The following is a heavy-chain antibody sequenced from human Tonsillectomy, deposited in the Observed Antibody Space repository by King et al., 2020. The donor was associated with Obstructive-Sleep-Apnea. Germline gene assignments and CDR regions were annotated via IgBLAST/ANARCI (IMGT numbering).Heavy chain of an antibody. CDR2: IYYSGST. Sequence: QLQESGPGLVKPSETLSLTCTVSGGSISSYYWSWIRQPPGKGLEWIGYIYYSGSTNYNPSLKSRVTISVDTSKNQFSLKLSSVTAADTDVYYCARSPLVVVGHDYGMDVWGKGTTVTVSS. CDR1: GGSISSYY. CDR3: ARSPLVVVGHDYGMDV. D-gene: IGHD2-2*01. V-gene: IGHV4-59*01. J-gene: IGHJ6*04.